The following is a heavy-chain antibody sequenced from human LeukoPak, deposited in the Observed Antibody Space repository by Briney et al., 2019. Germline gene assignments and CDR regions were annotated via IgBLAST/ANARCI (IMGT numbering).Heavy chain of an antibody. V-gene: IGHV4-59*08. CDR2: IYYSGST. J-gene: IGHJ5*02. CDR1: GGSISSYY. D-gene: IGHD4-23*01. Sequence: SETLSLTCTVSGGSISSYYWSWIRQPPGKGLEWIGYIYYSGSTNYNPSLKSRVTISVDTSKNQFSLKLSSVTAADTAVYYCARTTVVMDYDWFDPWGQGTLVTVSS. CDR3: ARTTVVMDYDWFDP.